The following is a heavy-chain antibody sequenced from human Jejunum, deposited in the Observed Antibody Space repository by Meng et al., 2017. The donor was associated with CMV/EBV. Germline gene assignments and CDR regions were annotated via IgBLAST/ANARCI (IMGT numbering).Heavy chain of an antibody. Sequence: LQLQEAGPGLVNPSETLSLTCTVSGGSISSNGYYWDWVRQPPGKGLEWIGAIYHSGSTSYNPSLQSRVTMFVDTSKSQFSLMLTSVTATDTAVYYCARRRGGSGRDCWGQGTLVTVSS. CDR3: ARRRGGSGRDC. J-gene: IGHJ4*02. D-gene: IGHD3-10*01. V-gene: IGHV4-39*01. CDR1: GGSISSNGYY. CDR2: IYHSGST.